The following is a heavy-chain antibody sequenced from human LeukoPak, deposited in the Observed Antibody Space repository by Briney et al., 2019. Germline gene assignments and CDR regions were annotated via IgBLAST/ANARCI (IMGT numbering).Heavy chain of an antibody. CDR3: AKDVGKWESLHFFDY. J-gene: IGHJ4*02. Sequence: GGSLRLSCLTSGFTLSTNAMSWVRQAPGKGLEWISGISGSGARTYYADSVKGRFTISRDDSRNTLYLQMNSLRGDDAAVYYCAKDVGKWESLHFFDYWGQGTLVTVSS. CDR1: GFTLSTNA. CDR2: ISGSGART. V-gene: IGHV3-23*01. D-gene: IGHD1-26*01.